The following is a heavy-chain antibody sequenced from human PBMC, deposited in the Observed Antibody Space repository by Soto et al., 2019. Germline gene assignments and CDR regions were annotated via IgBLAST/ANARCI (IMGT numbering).Heavy chain of an antibody. J-gene: IGHJ6*02. Sequence: SETLSLTCTVCDGSISNGGYYWSWIRQHPGKGLEWIGYIYYSGSTYYNPSLKSRVTISVDTSKNQFSLKLSSVTAADTAVYYCARDLQYSRLFYGMDVWGQGTTVTVS. CDR2: IYYSGST. V-gene: IGHV4-31*03. CDR3: ARDLQYSRLFYGMDV. CDR1: DGSISNGGYY. D-gene: IGHD6-13*01.